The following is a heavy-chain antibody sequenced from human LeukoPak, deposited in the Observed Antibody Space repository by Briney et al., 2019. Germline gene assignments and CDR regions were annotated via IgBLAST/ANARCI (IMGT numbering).Heavy chain of an antibody. D-gene: IGHD6-13*01. Sequence: ASVKVSCKVSGNTLTGYYMHWMRQAPGQGLEWMGWINPNSGGTNYAQKFQGWVTMTRDTSISTAYMELSRLRSDDTAVYYCARSKDSSSWYWGQNWFDPWGQGTLVTVSS. V-gene: IGHV1-2*04. CDR3: ARSKDSSSWYWGQNWFDP. CDR2: INPNSGGT. J-gene: IGHJ5*02. CDR1: GNTLTGYY.